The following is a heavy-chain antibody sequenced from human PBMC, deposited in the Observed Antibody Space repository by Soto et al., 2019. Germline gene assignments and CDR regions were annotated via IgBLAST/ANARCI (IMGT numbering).Heavy chain of an antibody. CDR3: AKDLDYYDSSGYPDY. CDR2: ISYDGSNK. Sequence: QVQLVESGGGVVQPGRSLRLSCAASGFTLSSYGMHWVRQAPGKGLEWVVVISYDGSNKYYADSVKGRFTISRDNSKNTLYLQMNSLRAEDTAVYYCAKDLDYYDSSGYPDYWGQGTLVTVSS. V-gene: IGHV3-30*18. J-gene: IGHJ4*02. CDR1: GFTLSSYG. D-gene: IGHD3-22*01.